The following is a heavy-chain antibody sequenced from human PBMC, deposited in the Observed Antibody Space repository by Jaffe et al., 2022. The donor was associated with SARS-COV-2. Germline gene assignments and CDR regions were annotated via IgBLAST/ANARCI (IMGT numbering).Heavy chain of an antibody. V-gene: IGHV3-7*01. D-gene: IGHD3-9*01. Sequence: EVQLVESGGGLVQPGGSLRLSCAASGFTFSTYWMNWVRQAPGKGLEWVANIKQDGSALYYVDSVKGRFTISRDNAKNSLYLQMNSLTAEDTAMYFCARLLTGYYLFDYWGQGTLVTVSS. CDR1: GFTFSTYW. CDR3: ARLLTGYYLFDY. CDR2: IKQDGSAL. J-gene: IGHJ4*02.